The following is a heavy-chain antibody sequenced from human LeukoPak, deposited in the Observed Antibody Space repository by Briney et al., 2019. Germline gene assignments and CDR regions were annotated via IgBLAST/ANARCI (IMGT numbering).Heavy chain of an antibody. CDR1: GGSISSGGYS. J-gene: IGHJ4*02. D-gene: IGHD6-19*01. Sequence: SQTLSLTCAVSGGSISSGGYSWSWLRQPPGKGLEWIGYIYHSGSTYYNPSLKSRVTISVDGSKNQFSLKLSSVTAADTAVYYCARAPRTKGWYEGVYFDYWGQGTLVTVSS. CDR3: ARAPRTKGWYEGVYFDY. V-gene: IGHV4-30-2*01. CDR2: IYHSGST.